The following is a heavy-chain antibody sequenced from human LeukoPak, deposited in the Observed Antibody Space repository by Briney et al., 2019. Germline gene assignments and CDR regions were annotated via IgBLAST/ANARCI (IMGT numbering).Heavy chain of an antibody. D-gene: IGHD5-18*01. Sequence: GESLKISCQGSGYSFTNYWIGWVRQMPGKGLEWVGIIYPGDSDTRYSPSFQGQVTISADKSISTAYLQWSYLKASDTAMYYCARFGAGYTYGYVDYWGQGTLVTVSS. CDR2: IYPGDSDT. J-gene: IGHJ4*02. CDR3: ARFGAGYTYGYVDY. V-gene: IGHV5-51*01. CDR1: GYSFTNYW.